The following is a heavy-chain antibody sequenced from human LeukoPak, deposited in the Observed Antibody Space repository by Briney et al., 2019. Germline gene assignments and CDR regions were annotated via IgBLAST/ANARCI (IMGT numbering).Heavy chain of an antibody. CDR2: ISSSGSTI. D-gene: IGHD3-22*01. Sequence: GGSLRLSCAASGLTFSDYYMSWIRQAPGKGLEWVSYISSSGSTIYYADSVKGRFTISRDNAKNSLYVQMNSLRAEDTAVYYCARPPYYYDSSSSAFDIWGQGTMVTVSS. V-gene: IGHV3-11*04. CDR3: ARPPYYYDSSSSAFDI. CDR1: GLTFSDYY. J-gene: IGHJ3*02.